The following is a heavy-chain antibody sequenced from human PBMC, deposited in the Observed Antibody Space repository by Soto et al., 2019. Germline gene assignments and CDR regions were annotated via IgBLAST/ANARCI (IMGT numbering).Heavy chain of an antibody. J-gene: IGHJ6*02. V-gene: IGHV1-8*01. D-gene: IGHD3-3*01. Sequence: ASVKVSCKASGYTFTSYDINWVRQATGQGLEWMGWMNPNSGNTGYAQKFQGRVTMTRNTSISTAYMELSSLRSEDTAVYYCAVPTTYYDFWSGYWDTGIHGYHYGMDVWGQGTTVTVSS. CDR1: GYTFTSYD. CDR3: AVPTTYYDFWSGYWDTGIHGYHYGMDV. CDR2: MNPNSGNT.